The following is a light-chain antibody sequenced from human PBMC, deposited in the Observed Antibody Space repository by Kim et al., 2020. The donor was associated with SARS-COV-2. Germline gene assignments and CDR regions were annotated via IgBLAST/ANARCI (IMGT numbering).Light chain of an antibody. CDR1: KLGDKY. Sequence: VSPGQTASITCSGDKLGDKYSCWYQQKPGQSPVLVIYQDSKRPSGIPERVSGSNSGNTATLTISGTQAMDEADYYCQAWDSSTVVFGGGTQLTVL. V-gene: IGLV3-1*01. CDR2: QDS. CDR3: QAWDSSTVV. J-gene: IGLJ2*01.